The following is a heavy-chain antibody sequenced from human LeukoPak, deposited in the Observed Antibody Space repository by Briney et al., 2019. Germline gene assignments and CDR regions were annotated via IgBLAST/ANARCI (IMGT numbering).Heavy chain of an antibody. Sequence: PGGSLRLSCAASGLTVSSNYMSWVRQAPGKGLEWISYISSSGSTINYADSVKGRFTISRDSAKNSLYLQMNSLRDEDTAVYHCARDRDSGDYTAAPGDYWGQGTLVTVSS. CDR2: ISSSGSTI. V-gene: IGHV3-48*02. J-gene: IGHJ4*02. CDR3: ARDRDSGDYTAAPGDY. CDR1: GLTVSSNY. D-gene: IGHD4-17*01.